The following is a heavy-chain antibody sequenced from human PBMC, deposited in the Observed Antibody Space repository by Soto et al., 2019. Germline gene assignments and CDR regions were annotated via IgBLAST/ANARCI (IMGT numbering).Heavy chain of an antibody. CDR2: IDPSDSYI. D-gene: IGHD3-9*01. CDR3: ARDCTYDILTGYSPGRSYVMDV. Sequence: PGESLKISCKGSGYSFTSYWISWVRQMPGKGLEWMGRIDPSDSYINYSPSFQGHVTISADKSISTAYLQWSSLKASDTAVYYCARDCTYDILTGYSPGRSYVMDVWGQGTTVTVSS. J-gene: IGHJ6*02. V-gene: IGHV5-10-1*01. CDR1: GYSFTSYW.